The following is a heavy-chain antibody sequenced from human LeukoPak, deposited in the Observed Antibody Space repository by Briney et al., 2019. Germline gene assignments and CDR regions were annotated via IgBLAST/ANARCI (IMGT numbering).Heavy chain of an antibody. CDR3: ARRLDTAMVSPVGY. CDR2: IYYSGST. Sequence: SETLSLTCTVSGGSISSYYWSWIRQPPGKGLEWIGYIYYSGSTNYNPSLKSRVTISVDTSKNQFSLKLSSVTAADTAVYYCARRLDTAMVSPVGYWGQGTLVTVSS. V-gene: IGHV4-59*01. CDR1: GGSISSYY. D-gene: IGHD5-18*01. J-gene: IGHJ4*02.